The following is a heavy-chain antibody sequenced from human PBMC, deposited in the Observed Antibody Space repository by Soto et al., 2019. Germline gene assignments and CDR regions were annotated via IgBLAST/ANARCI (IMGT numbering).Heavy chain of an antibody. CDR3: AKAGGVRVLDAFDV. CDR2: VSDNGGAT. J-gene: IGHJ3*01. D-gene: IGHD2-8*01. CDR1: GFTFTNYA. Sequence: EVQLLESGGDLVQPGESLRLSCAASGFTFTNYAMSWVRQAPGKGLEWVAAVSDNGGATYFADSVKGRFTISRDNSKNTLYLQMNSLRAEDTALYYCAKAGGVRVLDAFDVWGQGTMVTVSS. V-gene: IGHV3-23*01.